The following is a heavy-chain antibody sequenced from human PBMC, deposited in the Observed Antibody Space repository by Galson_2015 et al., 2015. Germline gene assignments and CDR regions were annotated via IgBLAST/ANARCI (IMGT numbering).Heavy chain of an antibody. CDR1: GFTFSSYS. V-gene: IGHV3-48*02. Sequence: SLRLSCAASGFTFSSYSMNWVRQAPGKGLEWVSYISSSSSTIYYADSVKGRFTISRDNAKNSLYLQMNSLRDEDTAVYYCARVDVWSGYPPDQWGQGTLVTVSS. D-gene: IGHD3-3*01. J-gene: IGHJ4*02. CDR2: ISSSSSTI. CDR3: ARVDVWSGYPPDQ.